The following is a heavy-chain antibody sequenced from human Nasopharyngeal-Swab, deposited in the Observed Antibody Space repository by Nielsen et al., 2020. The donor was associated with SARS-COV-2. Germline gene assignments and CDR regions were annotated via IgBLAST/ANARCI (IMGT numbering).Heavy chain of an antibody. D-gene: IGHD5-24*01. V-gene: IGHV3-13*01. CDR3: VTGIDGWNY. CDR1: GFTFRNND. Sequence: GGSLRLSCAASGFTFRNNDMHWVRQGTGKGLEWVSGTGRGGDIYYADSVKGRFTTSRDNDKSSLHLQMNNLRAGDTAVYYCVTGIDGWNYWGRGTLVTVSS. CDR2: TGRGGDI. J-gene: IGHJ4*02.